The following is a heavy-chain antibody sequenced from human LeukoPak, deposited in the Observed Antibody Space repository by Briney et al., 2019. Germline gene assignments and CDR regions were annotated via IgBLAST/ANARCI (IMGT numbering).Heavy chain of an antibody. J-gene: IGHJ4*02. V-gene: IGHV4-34*01. CDR1: GGSFSGYY. CDR2: INHSGST. Sequence: SETLSLTCAGYGGSFSGYYWSWIRQPPGKGLEWIGEINHSGSTNYNPSLKSRVTISVDTSKNQFSLKLSSVTAADTAVYYCARGDQNFDYWGQGTLVTVSS. CDR3: ARGDQNFDY.